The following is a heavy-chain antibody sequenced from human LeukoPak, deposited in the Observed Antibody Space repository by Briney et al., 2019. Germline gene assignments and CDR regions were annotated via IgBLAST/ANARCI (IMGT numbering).Heavy chain of an antibody. CDR3: ARGARLVDGYNLLSPPDY. CDR2: IYPGDSDT. CDR1: GSSFTSYW. V-gene: IGHV5-51*01. J-gene: IGHJ4*02. D-gene: IGHD5-24*01. Sequence: GASLKISCKGSGSSFTSYWIGWVRQLPGKGLEWMGIIYPGDSDTRYSPSFQGQVTISADKSISTAYLQWSSLKASDTAMYYCARGARLVDGYNLLSPPDYWGQGTLVTVSS.